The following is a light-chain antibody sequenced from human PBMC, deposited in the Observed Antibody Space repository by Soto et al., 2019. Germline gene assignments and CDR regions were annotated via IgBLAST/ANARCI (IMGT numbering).Light chain of an antibody. V-gene: IGKV1-9*01. CDR1: QGLSSY. Sequence: DIQLTRSPSFLSASVGDRVTITCRASQGLSSYLAWYQQKPGKAPKLLIYAASTLQSGVPSRFSGSGSGTEFTLTISSLQPEDFATYSCQQLNSYPITFGQGTRLEIK. J-gene: IGKJ5*01. CDR2: AAS. CDR3: QQLNSYPIT.